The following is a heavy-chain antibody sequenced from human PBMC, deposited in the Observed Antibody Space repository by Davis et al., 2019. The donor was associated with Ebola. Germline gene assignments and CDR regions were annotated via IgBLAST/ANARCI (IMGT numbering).Heavy chain of an antibody. V-gene: IGHV4-59*01. J-gene: IGHJ4*02. CDR3: ARTYYDILTGYSPFDY. CDR1: GGSISSYY. CDR2: IYYSGST. D-gene: IGHD3-9*01. Sequence: SETLSLTCTVSGGSISSYYWSWIRQPPGKGLEWIGYIYYSGSTNYNPSLKSRVTISVDTSKNQFSLKLSSVTAADTAVYYCARTYYDILTGYSPFDYWGQGTLVTVSS.